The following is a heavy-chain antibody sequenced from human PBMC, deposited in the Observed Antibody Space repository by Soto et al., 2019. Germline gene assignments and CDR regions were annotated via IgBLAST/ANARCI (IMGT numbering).Heavy chain of an antibody. V-gene: IGHV6-1*01. D-gene: IGHD4-17*01. Sequence: QTLTLTCAISGGSVTSNRAAWNWIRQSAWRGLKWLGRTHCMSEWYNDYAVSVKSRITINPDTSKNQFFLQLNSVTPEDTAVYYCGRDSPGYGDYVLLDYWDQGTLVTDS. CDR1: GGSVTSNRAA. CDR2: THCMSEWYN. CDR3: GRDSPGYGDYVLLDY. J-gene: IGHJ4*02.